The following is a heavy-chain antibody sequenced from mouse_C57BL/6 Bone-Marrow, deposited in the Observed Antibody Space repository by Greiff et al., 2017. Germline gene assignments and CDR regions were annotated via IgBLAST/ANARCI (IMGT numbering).Heavy chain of an antibody. D-gene: IGHD2-3*01. V-gene: IGHV1-64*01. J-gene: IGHJ2*01. CDR1: GYTFTSYW. CDR2: INPNSGST. CDR3: ASSVYDGYYYYFAY. Sequence: QVQLQQPGAELVKPGASVKLSCKASGYTFTSYWMHWVKQRPGQGLEWIGMINPNSGSTNYTEKFKSKATLTVDKSSSTAYMQLSSLTSEDSAVYYCASSVYDGYYYYFAYWGQGTTLTVSS.